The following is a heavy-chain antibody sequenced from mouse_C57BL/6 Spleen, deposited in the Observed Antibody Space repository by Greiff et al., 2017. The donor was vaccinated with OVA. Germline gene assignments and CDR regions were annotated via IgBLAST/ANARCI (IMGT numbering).Heavy chain of an antibody. V-gene: IGHV3-6*01. CDR1: GYSITSGYY. CDR3: ARDRGYGNFWFAY. J-gene: IGHJ3*01. Sequence: DVKLQESGPGLVKPSQSLSLTCSVTGYSITSGYYWNWIRQFPGNKLEWMGYISYDGSNNYNPSLKNRISITRDTSKNQFFLKLNSVTTEDTATYYCARDRGYGNFWFAYWGQGTLVTVSA. CDR2: ISYDGSN. D-gene: IGHD2-1*01.